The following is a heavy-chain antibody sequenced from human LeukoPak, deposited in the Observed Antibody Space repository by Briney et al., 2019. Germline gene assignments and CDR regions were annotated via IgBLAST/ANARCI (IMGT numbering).Heavy chain of an antibody. CDR1: GFTFSTYW. D-gene: IGHD3-10*01. J-gene: IGHJ4*02. V-gene: IGHV3-74*03. CDR2: INGDGSTT. CDR3: ARDYAGSPDY. Sequence: AGGSLRLSCTASGFTFSTYWINWVRQSPGKGLVRVALINGDGSTTTHADSVKGRFTISRDNAKNTAYLQMNSLRDEDTAVYFCARDYAGSPDYWGQGTLVTVSA.